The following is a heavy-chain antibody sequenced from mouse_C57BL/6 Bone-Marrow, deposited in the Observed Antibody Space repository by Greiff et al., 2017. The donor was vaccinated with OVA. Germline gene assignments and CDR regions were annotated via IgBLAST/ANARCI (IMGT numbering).Heavy chain of an antibody. CDR2: INPSSGYT. V-gene: IGHV1-4*01. J-gene: IGHJ2*01. D-gene: IGHD2-1*01. CDR3: ARSPYGNLDY. Sequence: QVQLQQSGAELARPGASVKMSCKASGYTFTSYTMHWVKQRPGQGLEWIGYINPSSGYTKYNQKFKDKATLTADKSSSTAYMQLSSLTSEDSAVYYCARSPYGNLDYWGQGTTLTVSS. CDR1: GYTFTSYT.